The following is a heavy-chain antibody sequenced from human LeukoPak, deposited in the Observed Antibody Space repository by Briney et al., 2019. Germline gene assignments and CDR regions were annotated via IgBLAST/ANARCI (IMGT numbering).Heavy chain of an antibody. Sequence: GASVTVSCTPSVYTFTGYYLHWVRQAPGQALEWMGWINPNIGATMYAQKFQGRVTMTRDTSISTAYMELNSLRSDDTAVYYCARDRVGSGWPRPFYFENWGQGTLVTVSS. V-gene: IGHV1-2*02. CDR3: ARDRVGSGWPRPFYFEN. J-gene: IGHJ4*02. CDR2: INPNIGAT. D-gene: IGHD6-19*01. CDR1: VYTFTGYY.